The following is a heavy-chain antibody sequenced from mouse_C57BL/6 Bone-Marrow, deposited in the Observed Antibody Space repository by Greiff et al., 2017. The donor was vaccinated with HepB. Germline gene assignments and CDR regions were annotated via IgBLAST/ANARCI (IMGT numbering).Heavy chain of an antibody. V-gene: IGHV6-3*01. D-gene: IGHD1-1*01. J-gene: IGHJ4*01. Sequence: EVKLVESGGGLVQPGGSMKLSCVASGFTFSNYWMNWVRQSPEKGLEWVAQIRLKSDNYATHYAESVKGRFTISRDDSKSSVYLKMNNLRAEDTGIYYCTGPPTVVAHYAMDYWGQGTSVTVSS. CDR3: TGPPTVVAHYAMDY. CDR2: IRLKSDNYAT. CDR1: GFTFSNYW.